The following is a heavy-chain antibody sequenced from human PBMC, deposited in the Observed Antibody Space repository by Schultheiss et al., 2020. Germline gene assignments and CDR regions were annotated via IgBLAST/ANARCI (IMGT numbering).Heavy chain of an antibody. CDR1: GFTVSRSD. CDR2: ISYDGSNK. V-gene: IGHV3-30*03. Sequence: GGSLRLSCVASGFTVSRSDMHWVRQAPDKGLEWVAVISYDGSNKYYADSVKGRFTISRDNSKNTLYLQMNSLRAEDTAVYYCARDSHYAMDVWGQGTTVTVSS. J-gene: IGHJ6*02. CDR3: ARDSHYAMDV.